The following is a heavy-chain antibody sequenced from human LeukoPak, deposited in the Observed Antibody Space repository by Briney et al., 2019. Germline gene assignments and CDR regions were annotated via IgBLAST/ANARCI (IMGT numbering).Heavy chain of an antibody. V-gene: IGHV4-39*07. D-gene: IGHD1-1*01. J-gene: IGHJ3*02. CDR1: GGSISSSSYY. CDR3: AGNWNDETYGAFDI. Sequence: PSETLSLTCTVSGGSISSSSYYWGWIRQPPGKGLEWIGSIYYSGSTYYNPSLKSRVTISVDTSKNQFSLKLSSVTAADTAVYYCAGNWNDETYGAFDIWGQGTMITVSS. CDR2: IYYSGST.